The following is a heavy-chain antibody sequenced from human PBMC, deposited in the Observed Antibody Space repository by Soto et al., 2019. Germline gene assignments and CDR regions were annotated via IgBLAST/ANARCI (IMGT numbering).Heavy chain of an antibody. CDR1: GFTFSSYA. V-gene: IGHV3-30-3*01. D-gene: IGHD6-19*01. CDR2: ISYDGSNK. J-gene: IGHJ4*02. Sequence: GGSLRLSCAASGFTFSSYAMHWVRQAPGKGLEWVAVISYDGSNKYYADSVKGRFTISRDNSKNTLYLQMNSLRAEDTAVYYCARDTDGSGWYGFFDYWGQGTLVTVSS. CDR3: ARDTDGSGWYGFFDY.